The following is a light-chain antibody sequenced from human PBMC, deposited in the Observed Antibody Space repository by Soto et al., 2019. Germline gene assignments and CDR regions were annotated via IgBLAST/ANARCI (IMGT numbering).Light chain of an antibody. CDR3: QHYNSYSEA. Sequence: DIQMTQSPSTLSASVGDRVTITCRASQSISTWLAWYQQKPGKAPSLLIYDASTLKSGGPSRFSGRGSGTEFTLTISSLQPDDFATYYCQHYNSYSEAFGQGTKVDIK. CDR1: QSISTW. J-gene: IGKJ1*01. CDR2: DAS. V-gene: IGKV1-5*01.